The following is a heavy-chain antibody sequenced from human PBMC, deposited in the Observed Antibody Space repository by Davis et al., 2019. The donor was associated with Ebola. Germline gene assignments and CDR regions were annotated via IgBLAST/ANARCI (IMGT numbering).Heavy chain of an antibody. Sequence: MPSETLSLTCTVSGGPISSYYWSWIRQPPGKGLEWIGYICYSGSTNYNPSLKSRVTISVDTSKNQFSLKLSSVTAADTAVYYCARDTEGATVSFDYWGQGTLVTVSS. CDR3: ARDTEGATVSFDY. J-gene: IGHJ4*02. CDR2: ICYSGST. V-gene: IGHV4-59*01. CDR1: GGPISSYY. D-gene: IGHD1-26*01.